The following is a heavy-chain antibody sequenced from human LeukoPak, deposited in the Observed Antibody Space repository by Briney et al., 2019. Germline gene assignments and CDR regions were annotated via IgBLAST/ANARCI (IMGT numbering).Heavy chain of an antibody. CDR1: GFTFSDYY. J-gene: IGHJ4*02. CDR2: ISSSGSTI. CDR3: ARDLEVVAATGYVDY. V-gene: IGHV3-11*04. Sequence: GGSLRLSCAASGFTFSDYYMSWIRQAPGKGLERVSYISSSGSTIYYADSVKGRFTISRDNAKNSLYLQMNSLRAEDTAVYYRARDLEVVAATGYVDYWGQGTLLSVSS. D-gene: IGHD2-15*01.